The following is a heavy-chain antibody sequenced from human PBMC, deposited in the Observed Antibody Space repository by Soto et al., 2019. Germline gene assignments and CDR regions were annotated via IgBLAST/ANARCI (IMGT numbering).Heavy chain of an antibody. Sequence: EVQLVESGGGLVQPGRSLRLSCAASGFTFEDYAMHWVRQAPGKGLEWVSGISWNSGSIGYADSMKGRFTISRDNAKISLYLQMNRLRAEDTALYYCAKDSGYSIRGNFDYWGQGTLVTVSS. V-gene: IGHV3-9*01. CDR2: ISWNSGSI. CDR1: GFTFEDYA. J-gene: IGHJ4*02. D-gene: IGHD6-13*01. CDR3: AKDSGYSIRGNFDY.